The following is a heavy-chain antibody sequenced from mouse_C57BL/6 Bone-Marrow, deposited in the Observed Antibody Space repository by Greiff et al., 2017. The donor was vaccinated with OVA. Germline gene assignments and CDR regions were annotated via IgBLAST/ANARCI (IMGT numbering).Heavy chain of an antibody. Sequence: EVQLQQSGPELVKPGASVKISCKASGYSFTGYFMNWVKQSHGKSLEWIGRINPYNGDTFYNQKFKGKDTLTVDKSSSTAHMELLILTSEYFAVYYCARLGLYYGSSYYAMDYWGQGTSVTVSS. CDR1: GYSFTGYF. V-gene: IGHV1-37*01. D-gene: IGHD1-1*01. CDR2: INPYNGDT. J-gene: IGHJ4*01. CDR3: ARLGLYYGSSYYAMDY.